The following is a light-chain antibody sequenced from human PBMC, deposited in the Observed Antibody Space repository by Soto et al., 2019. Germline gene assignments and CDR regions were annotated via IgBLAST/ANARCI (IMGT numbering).Light chain of an antibody. V-gene: IGKV3-20*01. Sequence: EIVLTQSPGTLSLSPGERATLSCRASQSVRNNYLAWYQQKPGQAPRLLIYGASNRATGIPDRFSGSGSGTDFTLTISRLEPDDFAVYYCQQYGSSGTFGQGTQVEIK. CDR3: QQYGSSGT. CDR1: QSVRNNY. J-gene: IGKJ1*01. CDR2: GAS.